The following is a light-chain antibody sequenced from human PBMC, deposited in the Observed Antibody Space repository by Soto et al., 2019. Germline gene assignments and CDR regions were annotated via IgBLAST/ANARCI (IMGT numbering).Light chain of an antibody. Sequence: EIVMTQSPATLSVSPGERVTLSCRASQGLSNNLAWYQQKPGQAPRLLIYGASTRATGISARFSGSGSGTEFTLTISSLPSEDFAVYYCQQYNDWPRITFGQGTRLEIK. CDR3: QQYNDWPRIT. CDR1: QGLSNN. J-gene: IGKJ5*01. CDR2: GAS. V-gene: IGKV3-15*01.